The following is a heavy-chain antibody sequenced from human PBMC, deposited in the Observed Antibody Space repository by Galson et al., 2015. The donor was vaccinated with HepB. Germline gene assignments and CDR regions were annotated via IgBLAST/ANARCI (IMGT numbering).Heavy chain of an antibody. D-gene: IGHD4-23*01. CDR2: IYPGDSDT. CDR3: ATLYGANFYRLDY. V-gene: IGHV5-51*03. Sequence: QSGAEVKKPGESLKISCQASGYLFTNYWIGWVRQMPGKGLEWMGVIYPGDSDTKYSPSFQGQVTISADKSISAAYLQWTSLKASDTAIYYCATLYGANFYRLDYWGQGTLVTVS. J-gene: IGHJ4*02. CDR1: GYLFTNYW.